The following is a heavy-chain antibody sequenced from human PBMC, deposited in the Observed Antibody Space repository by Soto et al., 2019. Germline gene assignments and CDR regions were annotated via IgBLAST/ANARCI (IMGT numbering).Heavy chain of an antibody. D-gene: IGHD1-26*01. J-gene: IGHJ4*02. CDR1: GFTVSNNY. Sequence: LVESGGGLVQPGGSLRLSCAASGFTVSNNYMSWVRQAPGKGLEWVSLIYSGGSTHYADSVKGRFTISRDNSKNTLYLQMSSLRVEDTAVYYCAGYSHKGDWGQGTLVNVSS. CDR3: AGYSHKGD. CDR2: IYSGGST. V-gene: IGHV3-66*01.